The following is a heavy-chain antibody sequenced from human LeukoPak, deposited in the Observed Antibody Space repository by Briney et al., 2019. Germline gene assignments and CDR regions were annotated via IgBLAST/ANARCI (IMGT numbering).Heavy chain of an antibody. V-gene: IGHV3-7*01. D-gene: IGHD5-18*01. CDR2: IKQDGSEK. Sequence: GGSLRLSCAASRFTFSSYWMSWVRQAPGKGLEWVANIKQDGSEKYYVDSVKGRFTISRDNAKKSLYLQLNSLRAEDTAVYYCARGGWGYSYENYFDYWGQGTLVTVSS. CDR1: RFTFSSYW. J-gene: IGHJ4*02. CDR3: ARGGWGYSYENYFDY.